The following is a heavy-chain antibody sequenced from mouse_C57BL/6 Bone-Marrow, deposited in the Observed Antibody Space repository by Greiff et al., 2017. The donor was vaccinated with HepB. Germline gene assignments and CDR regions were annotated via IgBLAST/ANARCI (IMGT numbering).Heavy chain of an antibody. V-gene: IGHV3-6*01. CDR3: ARSRKEFAY. CDR1: GYSITSGYY. Sequence: EVQLVESGPGLVKPSQSLSLTCSVTGYSITSGYYWNWIRQFPGNKLEWMGYISYDGSNNYNPSLKNRISITRDTSKNQFFLKLNSVTTEDTATYYCARSRKEFAYWGQGTLVTVSA. CDR2: ISYDGSN. J-gene: IGHJ3*01.